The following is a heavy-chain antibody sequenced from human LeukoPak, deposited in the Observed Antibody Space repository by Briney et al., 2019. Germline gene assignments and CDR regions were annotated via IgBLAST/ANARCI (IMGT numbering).Heavy chain of an antibody. V-gene: IGHV3-49*03. CDR3: TRTQYDYVWGSYRPY. CDR1: GFTFGDYA. CDR2: IRSKAYGGTT. D-gene: IGHD3-16*02. J-gene: IGHJ4*02. Sequence: GGSLRLSCTASGFTFGDYAMSWFRQAPGKGLEWVGFIRSKAYGGTTEYAASVKGRFTISRDDSKSIAYLQMNSLKTEDTAVYYCTRTQYDYVWGSYRPYWGQGTLVTVSS.